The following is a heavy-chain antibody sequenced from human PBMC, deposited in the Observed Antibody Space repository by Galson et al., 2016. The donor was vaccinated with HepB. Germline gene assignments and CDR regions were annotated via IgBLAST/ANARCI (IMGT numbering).Heavy chain of an antibody. CDR2: ISYHGSDI. V-gene: IGHV3-30-3*01. J-gene: IGHJ4*02. CDR3: ARDLFSSSPFIDF. D-gene: IGHD2-2*01. CDR1: GFTFSNSA. Sequence: SLRLSCAASGFTFSNSAMHWVRQAPGKGLEWLAVISYHGSDIFYADSVKGRFTISRDNPKKTLFLQLNNLRSEDTAVYYCARDLFSSSPFIDFWGQGTLVTVSS.